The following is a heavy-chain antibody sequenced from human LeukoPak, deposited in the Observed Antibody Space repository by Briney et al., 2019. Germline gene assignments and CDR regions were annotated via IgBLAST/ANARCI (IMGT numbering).Heavy chain of an antibody. CDR1: AFTVTSHY. J-gene: IGHJ4*02. Sequence: PGGSLRLSCAASAFTVTSHYMSWVRQAPGKGLEWVSVVYSGGSTYYADSVKGRFILSRDNAKNSVFLQMNSLRAEDTAVYYCARLPYCSGGVCYSFVNWGQGTLVTVSS. V-gene: IGHV3-66*04. CDR2: VYSGGST. CDR3: ARLPYCSGGVCYSFVN. D-gene: IGHD2-8*02.